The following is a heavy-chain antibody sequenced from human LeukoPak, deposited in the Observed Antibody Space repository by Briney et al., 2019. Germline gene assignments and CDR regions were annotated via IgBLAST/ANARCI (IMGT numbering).Heavy chain of an antibody. J-gene: IGHJ4*02. CDR1: GYTFTSYY. CDR2: INPSGGST. CDR3: ATSYDSSGYYYVLDY. Sequence: ASVKVSCKASGYTFTSYYMHWVRQAPGQGLEWMGIINPSGGSTSYAQKFQGRVTMTRDMSTSTVYMELSSLRSEDTAVYYCATSYDSSGYYYVLDYWGQGTLVTVSS. D-gene: IGHD3-22*01. V-gene: IGHV1-46*01.